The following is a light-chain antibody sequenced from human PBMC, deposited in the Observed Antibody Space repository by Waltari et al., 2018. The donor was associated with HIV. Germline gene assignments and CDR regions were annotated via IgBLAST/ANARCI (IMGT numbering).Light chain of an antibody. J-gene: IGLJ3*02. CDR1: SSDVGGYNY. CDR2: DVG. CDR3: NSYTATTTRWL. Sequence: QSALTQPASVSGSPGQSIIISCTGTSSDVGGYNYVSWYQQHPGNAPKLSIFDVGNMPSEVSNRFSGSKSGNTASRTISGLQTEDEADYYCNSYTATTTRWLFGGGTRLTVL. V-gene: IGLV2-14*03.